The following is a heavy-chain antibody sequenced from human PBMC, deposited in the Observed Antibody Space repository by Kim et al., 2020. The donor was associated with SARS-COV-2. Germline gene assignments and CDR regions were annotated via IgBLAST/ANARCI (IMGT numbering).Heavy chain of an antibody. Sequence: GGSLRLSCAASGFTFSNAWMSWVRQAPGKGLEWVGRIKSNTDGGTTDYAAPVKGRFTISRDDSKNTLYLQMNSLKTEDTAVYYCTTHQMINVGFGELLSRRFDYWGQRSLVTVSS. V-gene: IGHV3-15*01. CDR2: IKSNTDGGTT. CDR1: GFTFSNAW. J-gene: IGHJ4*02. CDR3: TTHQMINVGFGELLSRRFDY. D-gene: IGHD3-10*01.